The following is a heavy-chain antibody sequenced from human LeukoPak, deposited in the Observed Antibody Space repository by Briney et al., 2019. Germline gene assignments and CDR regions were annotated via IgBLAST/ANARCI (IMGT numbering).Heavy chain of an antibody. J-gene: IGHJ4*02. D-gene: IGHD3-10*01. CDR3: AKAPSGSYYYGSGTVGDY. CDR2: IYSGGST. CDR1: GFTVSSNY. Sequence: GGSLRLSCAASGFTVSSNYMSWVRQAPGKGLEWVSVIYSGGSTYYADSVKGRFTISRDNSKNTLYLQMNSLRAEDTAVYYCAKAPSGSYYYGSGTVGDYWGQGTLVTVSS. V-gene: IGHV3-66*01.